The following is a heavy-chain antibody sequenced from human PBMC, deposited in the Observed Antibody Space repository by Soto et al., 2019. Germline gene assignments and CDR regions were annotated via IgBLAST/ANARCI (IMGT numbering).Heavy chain of an antibody. CDR1: GGSISSYY. V-gene: IGHV4-59*01. CDR2: IYYSGST. J-gene: IGHJ4*02. D-gene: IGHD3-9*01. Sequence: TAETLSLTCTVSGGSISSYYWSWIRQPPGKGLEWIGYIYYSGSTNYNPSLKSRVTISVDTSKNQFSLKLSSVTAADTAVYYCARLTDILTGFDYWGQGTLVTVSS. CDR3: ARLTDILTGFDY.